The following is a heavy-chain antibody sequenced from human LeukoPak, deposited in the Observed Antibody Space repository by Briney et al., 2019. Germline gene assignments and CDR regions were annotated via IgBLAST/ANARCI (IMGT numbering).Heavy chain of an antibody. Sequence: SETLSLTCTVSGGSISSSSYCWGWIRQPPGKGLEWIGSIYYSGSTYYNPSLKSRVTISVDRSKNQFSLKLSSVTAADTAVYYCARVRGYGSGSYYRPPNWFDPWGQGTLVTVSS. CDR1: GGSISSSSYC. CDR2: IYYSGST. V-gene: IGHV4-39*07. CDR3: ARVRGYGSGSYYRPPNWFDP. D-gene: IGHD3-10*01. J-gene: IGHJ5*02.